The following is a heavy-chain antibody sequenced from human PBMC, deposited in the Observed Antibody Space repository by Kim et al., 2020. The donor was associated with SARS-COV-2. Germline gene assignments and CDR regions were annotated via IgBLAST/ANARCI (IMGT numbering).Heavy chain of an antibody. J-gene: IGHJ3*02. V-gene: IGHV4-59*01. Sequence: SRQSRVTISVDTAKIQFSLKLSSVDAADTAVYYCARDQYGGYVGAFDIWGPGTMVTVSS. D-gene: IGHD5-12*01. CDR3: ARDQYGGYVGAFDI.